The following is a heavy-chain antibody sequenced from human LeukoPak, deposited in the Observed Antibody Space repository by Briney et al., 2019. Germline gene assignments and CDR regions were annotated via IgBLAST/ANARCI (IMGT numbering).Heavy chain of an antibody. Sequence: GGSLRLSCAASGFTFSSYAMSWVRQAPGRGVEWVSAISGSGYSTYYADSVTGRFTISRDNYKNTLYLQMNSLRAEDTAVYYCAKEAGYSGYDYPDYWGQGTLVTVSS. J-gene: IGHJ4*02. V-gene: IGHV3-23*01. D-gene: IGHD5-12*01. CDR2: ISGSGYST. CDR3: AKEAGYSGYDYPDY. CDR1: GFTFSSYA.